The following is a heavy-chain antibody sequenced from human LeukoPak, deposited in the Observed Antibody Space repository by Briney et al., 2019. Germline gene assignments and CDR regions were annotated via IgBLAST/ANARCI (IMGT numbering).Heavy chain of an antibody. CDR3: ARGPTFRYCSSTSCYYYYYMDV. CDR2: IYSGGST. V-gene: IGHV3-53*01. D-gene: IGHD2-2*01. Sequence: GSLRLSCAASGFTVSSNYMSWVRQAPGKGLEWVSVIYSGGSTYYADSVKGRFTISRDNSKNTLYLQMNSLRAEDTAVYYCARGPTFRYCSSTSCYYYYYMDVWGKGTTVTVSS. CDR1: GFTVSSNY. J-gene: IGHJ6*03.